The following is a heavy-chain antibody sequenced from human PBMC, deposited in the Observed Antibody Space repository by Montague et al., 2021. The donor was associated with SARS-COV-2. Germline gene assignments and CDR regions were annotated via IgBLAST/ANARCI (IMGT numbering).Heavy chain of an antibody. CDR3: TRHVHMTWPEPSPGFDY. CDR1: GGSISSSSYN. CDR2: VHYSGRP. V-gene: IGHV4-39*01. J-gene: IGHJ4*02. Sequence: SETLSLTCTVSGGSISSSSYNWGWIRHPPGKGLEWIGSVHYSGRPYYNPSLKSRVTIYVDTSKNQLSLKLSSVTAADTAVYYCTRHVHMTWPEPSPGFDYWGQGTLVTVSS. D-gene: IGHD1-1*01.